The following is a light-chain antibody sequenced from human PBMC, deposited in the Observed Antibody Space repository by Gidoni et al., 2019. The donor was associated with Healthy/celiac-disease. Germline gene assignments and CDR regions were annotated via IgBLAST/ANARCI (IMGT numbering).Light chain of an antibody. Sequence: QSVLTQPPSVSGAPGQRVTISCTGSSSNIAAGYDVHWYQQLPGTAPKLLIYGNSNRPSGVPDRFSGSKSGTSASLAITGLQAEDEADYYCQSYDSSLSGPNVVFGGGTKLTVL. CDR2: GNS. J-gene: IGLJ2*01. CDR1: SSNIAAGYD. V-gene: IGLV1-40*01. CDR3: QSYDSSLSGPNVV.